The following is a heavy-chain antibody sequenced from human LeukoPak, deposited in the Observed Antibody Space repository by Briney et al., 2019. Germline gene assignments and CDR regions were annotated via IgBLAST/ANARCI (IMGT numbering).Heavy chain of an antibody. J-gene: IGHJ4*02. Sequence: GASVKVSCKASGYTFTSYGISWVRQAPGQGLEWMGWISAYNGNTNYAQKLQGRVTMTTDTSTSTAYMELRSLRSDDTAVYYCARGSRYPGGPLTFGYWGQGTLVTVSS. CDR1: GYTFTSYG. CDR3: ARGSRYPGGPLTFGY. V-gene: IGHV1-18*01. CDR2: ISAYNGNT. D-gene: IGHD1-1*01.